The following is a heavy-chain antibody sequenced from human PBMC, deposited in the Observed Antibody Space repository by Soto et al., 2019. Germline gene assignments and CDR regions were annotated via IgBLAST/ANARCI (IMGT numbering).Heavy chain of an antibody. D-gene: IGHD3-9*01. CDR2: ISGSGGST. J-gene: IGHJ4*02. CDR3: AKAYDIGTGYATE. CDR1: GFTFSSYA. V-gene: IGHV3-23*01. Sequence: EVQLLESGGGLVQPGGSLRLSCAASGFTFSSYAMSWVRQAPGKGLEWVSAISGSGGSTYYADSVKGRFTISRDNSKNTLYLQRNSLRSKDTAVYYCAKAYDIGTGYATEGGQGPLDTVSS.